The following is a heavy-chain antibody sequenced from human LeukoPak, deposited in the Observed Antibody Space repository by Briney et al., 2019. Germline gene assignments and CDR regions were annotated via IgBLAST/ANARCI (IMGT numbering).Heavy chain of an antibody. CDR2: ISSRSGCT. CDR3: AKSRYSSGWYLDY. V-gene: IGHV3-23*01. D-gene: IGHD6-19*01. Sequence: GGSLRLSCAASGFTFDDYAMHWVRQAPGKGLEWVSAISSRSGCTYYADSVKGRFTISRDNSKNTLYLQMNSLRAEDTAVYYCAKSRYSSGWYLDYWGQGTLVTVSS. J-gene: IGHJ4*02. CDR1: GFTFDDYA.